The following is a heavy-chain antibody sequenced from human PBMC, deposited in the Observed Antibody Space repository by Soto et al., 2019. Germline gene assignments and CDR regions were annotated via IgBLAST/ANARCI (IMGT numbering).Heavy chain of an antibody. J-gene: IGHJ4*02. Sequence: GESLKISCAASGFTFNTAWLTWVRQAPGKGLEWVGRIKGKPDGGATDYAALVEGRFMISRDDSQNTVFLQMNSLKTDDTAVYYCTAGSPFNYWGPGTLVTVSS. CDR2: IKGKPDGGAT. CDR1: GFTFNTAW. CDR3: TAGSPFNY. V-gene: IGHV3-15*01.